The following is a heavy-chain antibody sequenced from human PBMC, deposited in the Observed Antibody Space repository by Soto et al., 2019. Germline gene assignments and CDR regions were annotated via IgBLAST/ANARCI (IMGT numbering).Heavy chain of an antibody. CDR3: ARDLLGSGYYYYYGMDV. V-gene: IGHV1-18*01. CDR1: GYTFTSYG. J-gene: IGHJ6*02. D-gene: IGHD3-3*01. Sequence: ASVKVSCKASGYTFTSYGISWVRQAPGQGLEWMGWISAYNGNTNYAQKLQGRATMTTDTSTSTAYMELRSLRSDDTAVYYCARDLLGSGYYYYYGMDVWGQGTTVTVSS. CDR2: ISAYNGNT.